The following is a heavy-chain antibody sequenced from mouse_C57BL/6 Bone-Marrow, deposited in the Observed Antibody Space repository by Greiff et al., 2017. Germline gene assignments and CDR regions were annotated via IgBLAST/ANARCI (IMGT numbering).Heavy chain of an antibody. V-gene: IGHV1-55*01. CDR3: ARRFYSNYSYYAMDY. CDR1: GYTFTSSW. CDR2: IYPGSGST. Sequence: QVQLKQPGAELVKPGASVKMSCKASGYTFTSSWITWVKQRPGQGLEWIGDIYPGSGSTNYNEKFKSKATLTVDTSSSTAYMQLSSLTSEDSAVYYCARRFYSNYSYYAMDYWGQGTSVTVSS. D-gene: IGHD2-5*01. J-gene: IGHJ4*01.